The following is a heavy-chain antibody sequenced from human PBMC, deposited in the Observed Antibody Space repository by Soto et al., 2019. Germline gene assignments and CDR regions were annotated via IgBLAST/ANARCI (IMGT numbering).Heavy chain of an antibody. CDR3: SRKRQLWLMGPFHY. CDR2: IYYSGST. D-gene: IGHD5-18*01. Sequence: PSETLSLTCTVSGGSISSSSYYWGWIRQPPGKGLEWIGSIYYSGSTYYNPSLKSRVTISVDTSKNQFSLKLSSVTAADTAVYYCSRKRQLWLMGPFHYRGQGTLVTVSS. J-gene: IGHJ4*02. V-gene: IGHV4-39*01. CDR1: GGSISSSSYY.